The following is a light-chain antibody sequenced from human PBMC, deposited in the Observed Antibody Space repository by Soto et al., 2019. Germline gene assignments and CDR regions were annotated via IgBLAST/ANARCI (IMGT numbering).Light chain of an antibody. Sequence: ALTQPRSVSGSPGQSVTISCTGTSSDVGGYNYVSWYQQHPGKAPKLMIYDVSKRPSGVPDRFSGSKSGNTASLTISGLQAEDEADYYCCSYAGSYTEVFGTGTKVTVL. J-gene: IGLJ1*01. CDR1: SSDVGGYNY. V-gene: IGLV2-11*01. CDR2: DVS. CDR3: CSYAGSYTEV.